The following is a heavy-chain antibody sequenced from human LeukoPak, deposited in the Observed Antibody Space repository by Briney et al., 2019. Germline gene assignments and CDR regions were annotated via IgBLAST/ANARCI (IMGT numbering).Heavy chain of an antibody. CDR2: ISSSSTM. V-gene: IGHV3-48*02. J-gene: IGHJ4*02. CDR3: ARGGTSSSLAY. D-gene: IGHD4-23*01. Sequence: GGSLRLSCAASGFTFSSYSISWVRQAPGKGLEWVSYISSSSTMSYADSVKGRFTISRGNANNSLYLQMSSLRDEDTAVYYCARGGTSSSLAYWGQGTLVTVSS. CDR1: GFTFSSYS.